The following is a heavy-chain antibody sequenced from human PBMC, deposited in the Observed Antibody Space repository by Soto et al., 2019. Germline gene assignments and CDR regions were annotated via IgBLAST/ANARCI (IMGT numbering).Heavy chain of an antibody. J-gene: IGHJ5*02. CDR3: ARDRVASGRHAPSNWFDP. D-gene: IGHD3-10*01. Sequence: QVQLVQSGAEVKKPGSSVKVSCKASGGTFSSYAISWVRQAPGQGLEWMGGIIPIFGTANYAQKFQGRVTITAEESTSTAYMELSSLRSEDTAVYYCARDRVASGRHAPSNWFDPWGQGTLVTVSS. CDR1: GGTFSSYA. V-gene: IGHV1-69*12. CDR2: IIPIFGTA.